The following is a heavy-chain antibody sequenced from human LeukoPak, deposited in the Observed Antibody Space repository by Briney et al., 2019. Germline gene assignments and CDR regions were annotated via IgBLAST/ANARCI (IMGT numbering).Heavy chain of an antibody. V-gene: IGHV3-15*01. CDR2: IKSKNEGETT. CDR1: GFTFSNAW. J-gene: IGHJ4*02. D-gene: IGHD6-19*01. Sequence: GGSLRLSCAASGFTFSNAWMCWVRQAPGKGLEWVSRIKSKNEGETTDYAAPVKGRFTISRDDSKNTLYLQMSSLKTEDTAVYYCATSNGGWYPFRYWGLGTLVTVSS. CDR3: ATSNGGWYPFRY.